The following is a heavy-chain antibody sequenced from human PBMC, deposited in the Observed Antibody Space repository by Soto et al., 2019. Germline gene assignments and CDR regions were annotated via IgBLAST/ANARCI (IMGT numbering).Heavy chain of an antibody. V-gene: IGHV1-69*08. CDR1: GGTFSRYS. CDR2: IIPIFGIA. Sequence: QVQLVQSGAEVKKPGSSVKVSCKASGGTFSRYSITWVRQAPGHGLEWIGRIIPIFGIASYAQKFQGRVTITAHASTSTAYMELSSLRSDDTAVYYCAREDRDRETGLVPAAIDGMDVWGQGTTVTVSS. J-gene: IGHJ6*02. D-gene: IGHD2-2*01. CDR3: AREDRDRETGLVPAAIDGMDV.